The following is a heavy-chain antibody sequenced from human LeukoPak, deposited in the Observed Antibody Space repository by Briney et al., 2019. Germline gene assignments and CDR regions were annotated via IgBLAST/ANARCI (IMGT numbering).Heavy chain of an antibody. CDR2: INPSGGST. CDR3: ARTKRTTVTFDY. V-gene: IGHV1-46*01. D-gene: IGHD4-17*01. Sequence: ASVKVSCKASGYTFTSYYMHWVGQAPGQGLEWMGIINPSGGSTSYAQKFQGRVTMTRDTSTSTVYMELSSRRSDDTAVYYCARTKRTTVTFDYWGQGTLVTVSS. J-gene: IGHJ4*02. CDR1: GYTFTSYY.